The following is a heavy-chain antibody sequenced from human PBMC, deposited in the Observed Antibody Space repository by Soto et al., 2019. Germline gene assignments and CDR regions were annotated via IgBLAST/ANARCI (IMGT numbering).Heavy chain of an antibody. CDR2: ISPDGSIT. D-gene: IGHD6-13*01. CDR1: GFTFRSYW. V-gene: IGHV3-74*01. Sequence: GGSLRLSCAASGFTFRSYWMHWVRQAPGKGLVWVSRISPDGSITNYADSVKGRFTISRDNAKNTLFLQMNSLRAEDTAVYYWTREVATVPDYWGQGTLVTLSS. CDR3: TREVATVPDY. J-gene: IGHJ4*02.